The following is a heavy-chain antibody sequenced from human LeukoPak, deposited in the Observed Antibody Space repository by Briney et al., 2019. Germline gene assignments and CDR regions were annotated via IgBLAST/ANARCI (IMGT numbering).Heavy chain of an antibody. CDR1: GFPFNNYW. Sequence: GGSLRLSCAASGFPFNNYWMHWVRQVPGKGLVWVSRINTDGMITSYADSVKGRFTISRDNAKNTLYLQMNSLRAEDTAVYYCARGGGHVAVTGPLGALDIWGQGTMVTVSS. V-gene: IGHV3-74*01. CDR2: INTDGMIT. J-gene: IGHJ3*02. D-gene: IGHD6-19*01. CDR3: ARGGGHVAVTGPLGALDI.